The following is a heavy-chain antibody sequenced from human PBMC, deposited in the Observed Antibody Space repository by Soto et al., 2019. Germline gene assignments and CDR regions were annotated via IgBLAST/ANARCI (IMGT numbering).Heavy chain of an antibody. CDR3: AGDLNLGSFDY. CDR2: ISSSSTI. Sequence: GGSLRLSCAASGFTSGFTFSSYSMNWVRQAPGKGLEWVSYISSSSTIYYADSVKGRFTISRDNAKNSLYLQMNSLRAEDTAVYYCAGDLNLGSFDYWGQGTLVTVSS. J-gene: IGHJ4*02. V-gene: IGHV3-48*01. CDR1: GFTSGFTFSSYS.